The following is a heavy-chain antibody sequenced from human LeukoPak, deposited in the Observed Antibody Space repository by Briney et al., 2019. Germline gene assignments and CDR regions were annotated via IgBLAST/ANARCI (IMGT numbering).Heavy chain of an antibody. D-gene: IGHD3-3*01. V-gene: IGHV4-39*01. CDR2: IYFDGNT. J-gene: IGHJ4*02. CDR1: GGSVGSSSYY. CDR3: AAENGNFWIGYHYFED. Sequence: PSETLSLTCTVSGGSVGSSSYYWGWIRQAPGKGLEWIGTIYFDGNTFYNPSLKSRVTLSVDMSKSQFYLRLASVTAADTAIYYCAAENGNFWIGYHYFEDWGQGSLVSVSS.